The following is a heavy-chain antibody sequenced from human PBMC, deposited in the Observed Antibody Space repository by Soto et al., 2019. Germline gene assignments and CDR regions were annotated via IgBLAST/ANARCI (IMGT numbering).Heavy chain of an antibody. CDR3: ARGGVLLWFGEFPLDY. D-gene: IGHD3-10*01. CDR2: IKQDGSEK. J-gene: IGHJ4*02. V-gene: IGHV3-7*01. CDR1: GFTFSSYW. Sequence: EVQLVESGGGLVQPGGSLRLSCAASGFTFSSYWMSWVRQAPGKGLEWVANIKQDGSEKDYVDSVKSRFTISRHNAKNSLYLQMNSLRAEDTAVYYCARGGVLLWFGEFPLDYWGQGTLVTVSS.